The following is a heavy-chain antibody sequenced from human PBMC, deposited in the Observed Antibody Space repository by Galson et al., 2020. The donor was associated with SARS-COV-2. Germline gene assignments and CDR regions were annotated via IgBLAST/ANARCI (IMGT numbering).Heavy chain of an antibody. D-gene: IGHD2-8*02. Sequence: GESLKIPCKASGYTFTGYHIHWVRRAPGQGLEWLGWINPNSGGPNYSKRFQGRVTMTSDRSISTVYMELNSLTTDDTAVYYCARDPDTTWSYDALDIWGQGTKVTVSS. CDR3: ARDPDTTWSYDALDI. CDR1: GYTFTGYH. CDR2: INPNSGGP. V-gene: IGHV1-2*02. J-gene: IGHJ3*02.